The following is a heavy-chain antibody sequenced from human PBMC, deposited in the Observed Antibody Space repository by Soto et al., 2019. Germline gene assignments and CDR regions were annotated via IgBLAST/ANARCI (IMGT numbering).Heavy chain of an antibody. D-gene: IGHD3-3*02. J-gene: IGHJ4*02. V-gene: IGHV3-21*01. CDR3: ARDFSDGYYFDY. CDR2: ISSSTSYM. CDR1: GFTFSSYS. Sequence: EVQLVESGGGLVKPGGSLRLSCAASGFTFSSYSMNWVRQAPGKGLEWVSSISSSTSYMYYADSVKGRFTISRDNAKNSLYLQMNSLRAEDTAVYYCARDFSDGYYFDYWGQGPLVTVSS.